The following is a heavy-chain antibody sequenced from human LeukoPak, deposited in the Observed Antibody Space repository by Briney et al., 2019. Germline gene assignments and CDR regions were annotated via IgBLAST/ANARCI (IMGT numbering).Heavy chain of an antibody. Sequence: GGSLRLSCAASGFTFSDYAMSWVRQAPGKGLEWISAISGTGGSGDSTYYADSVKGRFTISRDNSKITLYLQMNSLRAEDTAVYYCAKDFDSVTYPRFGYWGQGTLVTVSS. CDR1: GFTFSDYA. V-gene: IGHV3-23*01. J-gene: IGHJ4*02. D-gene: IGHD3-9*01. CDR2: ISGTGGSGDST. CDR3: AKDFDSVTYPRFGY.